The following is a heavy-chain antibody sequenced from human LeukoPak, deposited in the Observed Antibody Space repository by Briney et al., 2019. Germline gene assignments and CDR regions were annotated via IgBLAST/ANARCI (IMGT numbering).Heavy chain of an antibody. CDR2: IIPIFGTA. CDR1: GGTFSSYA. D-gene: IGHD1-26*01. V-gene: IGHV1-69*13. Sequence: SVKVSCKASGGTFSSYAISWVRQAPGQGLEWMGGIIPIFGTANYAQKFQGRVTITADESTSTAYMELSSLRSEDTAVYYCARTPPEVGATDYYYYGMDVWGQGTTVTVSS. J-gene: IGHJ6*02. CDR3: ARTPPEVGATDYYYYGMDV.